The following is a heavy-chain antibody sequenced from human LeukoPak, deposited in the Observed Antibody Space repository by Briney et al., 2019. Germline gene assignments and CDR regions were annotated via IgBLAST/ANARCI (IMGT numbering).Heavy chain of an antibody. J-gene: IGHJ4*02. CDR1: GFTFSTYW. D-gene: IGHD6-13*01. CDR2: INGDGSTT. V-gene: IGHV3-74*01. CDR3: ARVSSSSWWALDY. Sequence: GGSLRLSCAASGFTFSTYWMHWVRQAPGKGLVWVSRINGDGSTTNYADSVEGRFTISRDNAKNTLYLQMNSLRVEDTAVYYCARVSSSSWWALDYWGQGTLVTVSS.